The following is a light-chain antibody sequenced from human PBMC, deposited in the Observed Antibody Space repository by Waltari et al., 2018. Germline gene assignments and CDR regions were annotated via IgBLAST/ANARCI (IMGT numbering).Light chain of an antibody. V-gene: IGKV3-20*01. CDR3: QHHFRLPAT. J-gene: IGKJ1*01. CDR1: QSISRY. CDR2: GAT. Sequence: IMLTQYPGTLSLSPGERATLSCRASQSISRYLAWYQQKPGQAPRLPIYGATTRATGIPDRFSGSGSGTDFSLTISGLGPEDSAVYYCQHHFRLPATFGQGTKVEIK.